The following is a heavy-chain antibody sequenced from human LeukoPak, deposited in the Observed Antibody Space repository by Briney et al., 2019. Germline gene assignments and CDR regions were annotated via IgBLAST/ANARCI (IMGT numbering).Heavy chain of an antibody. CDR1: GGSISSGGYS. D-gene: IGHD2-15*01. J-gene: IGHJ3*02. Sequence: SQTLSLTCAVSGGSISSGGYSWSWIRQPPGKGLEWIGYIYHSGSTYYNPSLKSRVTISVDRSKNQFSLKLSSVTAADTAVYYCARATVVVSAFDIWGQGKMVTVSS. CDR3: ARATVVVSAFDI. CDR2: IYHSGST. V-gene: IGHV4-30-2*01.